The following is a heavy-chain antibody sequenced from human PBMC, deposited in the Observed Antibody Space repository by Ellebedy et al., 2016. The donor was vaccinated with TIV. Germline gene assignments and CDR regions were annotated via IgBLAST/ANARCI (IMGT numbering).Heavy chain of an antibody. Sequence: PGGSLRLSCGASGFTFNIFDMHWVRQAPGKGLEWVSTISHTGSRTYYADSVEGRFTISRDNSKKTLYLQMNSLRAEDTAVYYCARRRAVTSNRYFDYWGQGALVTVSS. CDR3: ARRRAVTSNRYFDY. V-gene: IGHV3-23*01. CDR1: GFTFNIFD. J-gene: IGHJ4*02. CDR2: ISHTGSRT. D-gene: IGHD2-21*02.